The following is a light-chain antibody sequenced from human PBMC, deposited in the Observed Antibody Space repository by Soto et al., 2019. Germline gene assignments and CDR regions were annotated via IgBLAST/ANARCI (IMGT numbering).Light chain of an antibody. CDR2: EAS. CDR3: QHYNNWPE. CDR1: QSVRRK. V-gene: IGKV3-15*01. J-gene: IGKJ1*01. Sequence: EIVMTQSPATLSVSPGERATLSCRASQSVRRKLAWYQQKPGQAPRLLIYEASTRAPGVPARFSGSGSGTEFTLTISSLQSEDFAVYSCQHYNNWPEFGQGTKVEIK.